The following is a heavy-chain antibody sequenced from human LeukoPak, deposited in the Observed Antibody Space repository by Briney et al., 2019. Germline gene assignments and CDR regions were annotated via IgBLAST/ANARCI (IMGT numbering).Heavy chain of an antibody. J-gene: IGHJ4*02. V-gene: IGHV4-34*01. Sequence: SETLSLTCAVYGGSFSGYYWSWIRQPPGKGLEWIGEINHSGSTNYNPSLKSRVTISVDTSKNQFSLKLSSVTAADTAVYYCARGRTYYYDSSGYYVGFASYVGISHLDYWGQGTLVTVSS. D-gene: IGHD3-22*01. CDR3: ARGRTYYYDSSGYYVGFASYVGISHLDY. CDR1: GGSFSGYY. CDR2: INHSGST.